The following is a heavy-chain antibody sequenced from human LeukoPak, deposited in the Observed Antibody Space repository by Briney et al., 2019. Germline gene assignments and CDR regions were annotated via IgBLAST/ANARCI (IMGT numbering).Heavy chain of an antibody. CDR2: ISYDGSNK. V-gene: IGHV3-30*19. Sequence: PGGSLRLSCAASGFTFSSYGMHWVRQAPGKGLEWVAVISYDGSNKYYADSVKGRFTISRDNSKNTLYLQMNSLRAEDTAVYYCASGIELPYPRASYYYYGMDVWGQGTTVTVSS. CDR1: GFTFSSYG. D-gene: IGHD1-26*01. J-gene: IGHJ6*02. CDR3: ASGIELPYPRASYYYYGMDV.